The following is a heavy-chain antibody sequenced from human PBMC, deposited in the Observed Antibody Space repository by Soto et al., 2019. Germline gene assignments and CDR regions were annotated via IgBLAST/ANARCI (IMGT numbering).Heavy chain of an antibody. CDR1: GFTFSSYG. D-gene: IGHD6-13*01. J-gene: IGHJ3*02. Sequence: GGSLRLSCAAPGFTFSSYGMHRVRQAPGKGLEWVAVIWYDGSNKYYADSVKGRFTISRDNSKNTLYLQMNSLRAEDTAVYYCARGAGNYAFDIWGQGTMVTVSS. CDR2: IWYDGSNK. CDR3: ARGAGNYAFDI. V-gene: IGHV3-33*01.